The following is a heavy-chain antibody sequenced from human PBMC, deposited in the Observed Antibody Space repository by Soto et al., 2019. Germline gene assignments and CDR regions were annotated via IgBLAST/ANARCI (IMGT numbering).Heavy chain of an antibody. CDR2: LNSDGGST. J-gene: IGHJ4*02. V-gene: IGHV3-74*01. Sequence: EVQLVESGGGLVQPGGSLRLSCAASGFTFSSYWMHWVRQVPGKGLVWVSRLNSDGGSTSYADSVKGRFTISRDNAKNTLYLQMITLRAEDTAVYYCGKAVGWASVDYWGQGTLVTVSS. CDR1: GFTFSSYW. CDR3: GKAVGWASVDY. D-gene: IGHD1-26*01.